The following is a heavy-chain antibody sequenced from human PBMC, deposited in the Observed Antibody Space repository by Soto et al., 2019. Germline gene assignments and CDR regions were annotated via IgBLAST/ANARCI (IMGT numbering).Heavy chain of an antibody. CDR2: IYYSGST. Sequence: QGQLQESGPGLVKPSETLSLTCTVSGGSVSSGSYYWSWIRQPPGKGLEWIGYIYYSGSTNYNPSLKSRVTISVDTSKNQFSLKLSSVTAADTAVYYCARWAGTTYYYGMDVWGQGTTVTVSS. CDR3: ARWAGTTYYYGMDV. CDR1: GGSVSSGSYY. V-gene: IGHV4-61*01. D-gene: IGHD1-7*01. J-gene: IGHJ6*02.